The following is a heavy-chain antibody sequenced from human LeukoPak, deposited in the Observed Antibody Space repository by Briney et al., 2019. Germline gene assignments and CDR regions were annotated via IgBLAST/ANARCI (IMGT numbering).Heavy chain of an antibody. J-gene: IGHJ4*02. D-gene: IGHD4-17*01. CDR3: ARGEPTVTTDY. Sequence: SETLSLTCTVSGGFISSGGYYWSWIRQHPGKGLEWIGYIYYSGSTYYNPSLKSRVTISVDTSKNQFSLKLSSVTAADTAVYYCARGEPTVTTDYWGQGTLVTVSS. V-gene: IGHV4-31*03. CDR1: GGFISSGGYY. CDR2: IYYSGST.